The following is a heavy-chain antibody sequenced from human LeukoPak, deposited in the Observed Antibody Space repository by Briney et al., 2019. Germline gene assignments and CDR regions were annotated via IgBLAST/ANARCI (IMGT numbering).Heavy chain of an antibody. CDR3: ARDPTGIAAAGTDY. Sequence: AASVKVSCKASGGTFSSYAISWVRQAPGQGLEWMGGIIPIFGTANYAQKFQGRVTITADKSTSTAYMELSSLRSEDTAVYYCARDPTGIAAAGTDYWGQGTLVTVSS. J-gene: IGHJ4*02. V-gene: IGHV1-69*06. CDR2: IIPIFGTA. CDR1: GGTFSSYA. D-gene: IGHD6-13*01.